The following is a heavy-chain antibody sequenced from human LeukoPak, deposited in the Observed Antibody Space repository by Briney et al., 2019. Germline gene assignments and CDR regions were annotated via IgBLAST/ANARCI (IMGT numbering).Heavy chain of an antibody. V-gene: IGHV3-30*02. CDR1: GFTFSTFG. CDR3: AAHQGYCSGGGCGPY. CDR2: IGNDGSNK. Sequence: GGSLRLSCAASGFTFSTFGMHWVRQAPGKGLEWLAFIGNDGSNKYYVDSVKGRFTISRDNSKNTLYLQMNTLRAEDTAVYHCAAHQGYCSGGGCGPYWGQGTQVTVSS. J-gene: IGHJ4*02. D-gene: IGHD2-15*01.